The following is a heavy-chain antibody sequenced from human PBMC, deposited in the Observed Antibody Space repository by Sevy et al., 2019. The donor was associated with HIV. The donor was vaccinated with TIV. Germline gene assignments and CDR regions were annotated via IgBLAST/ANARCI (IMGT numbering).Heavy chain of an antibody. CDR1: GFTFSSYS. Sequence: GGSLRLSCAASGFTFSSYSMNWVRQAPGKGLEWVSYISSSSSTKYYADSVKGRFTISRDNAKNSLYLQMNNLRDQDTAGYYWAREQKLKMYARGNYYGMDVWGQGTTVTVSS. V-gene: IGHV3-48*02. J-gene: IGHJ6*02. CDR3: AREQKLKMYARGNYYGMDV. CDR2: ISSSSSTK. D-gene: IGHD2-8*01.